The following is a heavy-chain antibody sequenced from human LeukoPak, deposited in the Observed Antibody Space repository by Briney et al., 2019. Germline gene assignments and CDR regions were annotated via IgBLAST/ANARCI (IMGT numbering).Heavy chain of an antibody. D-gene: IGHD3-10*01. CDR1: GFTFDDYA. J-gene: IGHJ4*02. V-gene: IGHV3-9*01. CDR3: AKEWFGEFY. CDR2: ISWNSGSI. Sequence: GGSLRLSCAASGFTFDDYAMHWVRQAPGKGLEWVSGISWNSGSIGYADSVKGRFTISRDNSKNTLYLQMNSLRAEDTAVYYCAKEWFGEFYWGQGTLVTVSS.